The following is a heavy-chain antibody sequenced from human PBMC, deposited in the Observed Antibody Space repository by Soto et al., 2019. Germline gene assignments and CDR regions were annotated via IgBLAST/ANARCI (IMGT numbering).Heavy chain of an antibody. CDR2: IYYSGST. CDR1: GGSISSYY. D-gene: IGHD3-3*01. CDR3: AGAVSYYDFWSGYYAPDYYYYYYMDV. Sequence: SETLSLTCTVSGGSISSYYWSWIRQPPGKGLEWIGYIYYSGSTNYNPSLKSRVTISVDTSKNQFSLKLSSVTAADTAVYYCAGAVSYYDFWSGYYAPDYYYYYYMDVWGKGTTVTVSS. V-gene: IGHV4-59*08. J-gene: IGHJ6*03.